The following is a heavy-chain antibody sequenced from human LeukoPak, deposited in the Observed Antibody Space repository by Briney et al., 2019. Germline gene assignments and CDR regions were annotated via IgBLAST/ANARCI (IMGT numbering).Heavy chain of an antibody. Sequence: KPSGTLSLTCAVSGGSISSCNWWSWVRQPPGKGLEWIGEIYHSGSTNYNPSLKSRVTISVEKSKNQFSLKLSSVTAADTAVYYCARDQVRGVLKYWGQGTLVTVSS. D-gene: IGHD3-10*01. V-gene: IGHV4-4*02. CDR3: ARDQVRGVLKY. CDR1: GGSISSCNW. J-gene: IGHJ4*02. CDR2: IYHSGST.